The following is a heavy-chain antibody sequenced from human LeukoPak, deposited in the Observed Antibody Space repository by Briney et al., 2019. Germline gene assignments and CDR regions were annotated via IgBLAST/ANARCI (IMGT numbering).Heavy chain of an antibody. J-gene: IGHJ4*02. CDR1: GFTFDGYV. Sequence: GGSLRLSCAASGFTFDGYVMHWVRQAAGKGLEWASLLSWDGGSTYYAGSVKGRFTLSRDNSKDSLYLQMISLRAEDTALYYCAKDDSGTYSYFDYWGQGTLVTVYS. CDR3: AKDDSGTYSYFDY. D-gene: IGHD1-26*01. CDR2: LSWDGGST. V-gene: IGHV3-43D*03.